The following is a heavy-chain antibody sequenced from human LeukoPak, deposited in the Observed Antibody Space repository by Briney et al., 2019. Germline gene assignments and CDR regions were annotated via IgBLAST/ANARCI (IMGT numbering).Heavy chain of an antibody. D-gene: IGHD1-1*01. V-gene: IGHV7-4-1*02. CDR2: INTNTGNP. Sequence: GASVKVSCKVSGYTFTSHAMNWVRQAPGQGLELMGWINTNTGNPTYAQGFTGRFVFSLDTSVSTAYLQISSLKAEDTAVYYCARDYSLTLGTTTYFQHWGQGTLVTVSS. CDR1: GYTFTSHA. J-gene: IGHJ1*01. CDR3: ARDYSLTLGTTTYFQH.